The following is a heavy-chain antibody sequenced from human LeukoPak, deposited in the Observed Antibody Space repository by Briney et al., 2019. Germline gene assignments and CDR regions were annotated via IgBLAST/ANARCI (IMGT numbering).Heavy chain of an antibody. CDR3: ARGGPYYYGSGSYYNSYYMDV. D-gene: IGHD3-10*01. CDR1: GGSISSYY. CDR2: IYYSGST. J-gene: IGHJ6*03. V-gene: IGHV4-59*01. Sequence: PSETLSLTCTVSGGSISSYYWSWIRQPPGKGLEWIGYIYYSGSTNYNPSLKSRVTISVDTSKNQFSLKLSSVTAADTAVYYCARGGPYYYGSGSYYNSYYMDVWGKGTTVTISS.